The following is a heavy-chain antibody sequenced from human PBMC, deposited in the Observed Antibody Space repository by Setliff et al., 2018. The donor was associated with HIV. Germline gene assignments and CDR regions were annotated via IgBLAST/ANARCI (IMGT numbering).Heavy chain of an antibody. CDR1: GFDFTSYT. D-gene: IGHD6-19*01. Sequence: GGSLRLSCAASGFDFTSYTMTWVRQAPGKGLEWVANIQQHGSEIHYVASVEGRFTISRDNAKNSLYLQMNSLRAEDTTVYYCANMQWASNAWYSFDYWGQGALVTVSS. CDR2: IQQHGSEI. J-gene: IGHJ4*02. V-gene: IGHV3-7*03. CDR3: ANMQWASNAWYSFDY.